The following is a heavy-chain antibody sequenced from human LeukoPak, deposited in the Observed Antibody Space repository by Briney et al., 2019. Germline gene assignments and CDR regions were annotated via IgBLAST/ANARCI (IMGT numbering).Heavy chain of an antibody. V-gene: IGHV4-39*01. CDR3: ATSRQLLDNWFDP. CDR1: GASISGSGYY. Sequence: SETLSLTCTVSGASISGSGYYWGWIRQPPGKGLEWIGNIYDSGSTYYNASLQSRVTISVDTSKNQFSLKLSSVTAADTAVYYCATSRQLLDNWFDPWGQGTPVTVSS. D-gene: IGHD2-2*01. CDR2: IYDSGST. J-gene: IGHJ5*02.